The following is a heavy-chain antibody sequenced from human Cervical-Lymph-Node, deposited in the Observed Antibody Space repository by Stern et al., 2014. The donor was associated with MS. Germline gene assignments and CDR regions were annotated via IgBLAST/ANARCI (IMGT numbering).Heavy chain of an antibody. J-gene: IGHJ4*02. D-gene: IGHD3-22*01. Sequence: VQLVESGAEAKKPGSSVKVSCKASGGTLNNYAVRWVRQAPGQGLEWIGKISPSLGIASYARKVQGRVALTAAAATSYMEVSSLRADDTAVYYCARSPDLYDSSGYYFDWGQGTLVTVSS. CDR3: ARSPDLYDSSGYYFD. CDR2: ISPSLGIA. V-gene: IGHV1-69*09. CDR1: GGTLNNYA.